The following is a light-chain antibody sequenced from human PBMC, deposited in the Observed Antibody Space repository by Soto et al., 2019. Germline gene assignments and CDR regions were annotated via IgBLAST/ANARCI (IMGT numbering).Light chain of an antibody. CDR2: SND. J-gene: IGLJ2*01. CDR3: AAWDESLSGPV. V-gene: IGLV1-44*01. Sequence: QSVLTQPPSASGTPGQRVTISCSGSSSNIGNNPVNWYQQLPGSAPKLLIYSNDQRPSGVPNRFSGSKSGTSASLAISGLQSEDEADYFCAAWDESLSGPVFGGGTKLTVL. CDR1: SSNIGNNP.